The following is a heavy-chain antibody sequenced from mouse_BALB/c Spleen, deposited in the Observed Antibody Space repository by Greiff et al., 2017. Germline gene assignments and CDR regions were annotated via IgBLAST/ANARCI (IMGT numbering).Heavy chain of an antibody. D-gene: IGHD2-4*01. Sequence: EVKLMESGGGLVQPGGSRKLSCAASGFTFSSFGMHWVRQAPEKGLEWVAYISSGSSTIYYADTVKGRFTISRDNPKNTLFLQMTSLRSEDTAMYYCARDSRMKTTTWFAYWGQGTLVTVSA. V-gene: IGHV5-17*02. CDR1: GFTFSSFG. J-gene: IGHJ3*01. CDR2: ISSGSSTI. CDR3: ARDSRMKTTTWFAY.